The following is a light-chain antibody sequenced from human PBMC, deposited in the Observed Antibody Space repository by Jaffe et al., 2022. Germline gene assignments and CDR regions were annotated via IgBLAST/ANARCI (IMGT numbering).Light chain of an antibody. CDR1: QSVLYSSDNKNY. CDR3: QQYYTTPRT. Sequence: DIVMTQSPDSLAVSLGERATINCKSSQSVLYSSDNKNYLTWYQQKPGQPPKLLIYWASIRESGVPDRFSGSGSGTDFTLTISSLQAEDVAVYYCQQYYTTPRTFGQGTKVEIK. V-gene: IGKV4-1*01. J-gene: IGKJ1*01. CDR2: WAS.